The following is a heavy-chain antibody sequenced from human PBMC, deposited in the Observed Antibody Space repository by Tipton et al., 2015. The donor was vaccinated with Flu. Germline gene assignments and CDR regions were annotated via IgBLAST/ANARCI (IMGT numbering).Heavy chain of an antibody. CDR3: ARGGRAPLRSSGSNAFDI. Sequence: GLVKPSETLSLTCAVYGGSFSGYYWSWIRKPPGKGLEWIGEINHSGSTNYNPSLKSRVTISVDTSKNQFSLKLSSVTAADTAVYYCARGGRAPLRSSGSNAFDIWGQGTMVTVPS. J-gene: IGHJ3*02. D-gene: IGHD6-13*01. CDR2: INHSGST. V-gene: IGHV4-34*01. CDR1: GGSFSGYY.